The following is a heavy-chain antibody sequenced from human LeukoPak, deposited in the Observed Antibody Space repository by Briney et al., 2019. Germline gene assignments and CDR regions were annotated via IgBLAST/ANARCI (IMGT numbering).Heavy chain of an antibody. CDR2: ISGSGGST. CDR3: AKDKSIAVAGRMGYFQH. J-gene: IGHJ1*01. D-gene: IGHD6-19*01. V-gene: IGHV3-23*01. CDR1: GFTFSSYA. Sequence: GGSLRLSCAASGFTFSSYAMSWVRQAPGKGLEWVSAISGSGGSTYYADSVKGRFTISRDNSKNTLYLQMNSLRAEDTAVYYCAKDKSIAVAGRMGYFQHWGQGTLVTVSS.